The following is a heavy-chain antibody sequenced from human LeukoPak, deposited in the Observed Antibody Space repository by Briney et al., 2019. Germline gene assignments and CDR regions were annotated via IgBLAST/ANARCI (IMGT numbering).Heavy chain of an antibody. D-gene: IGHD6-13*01. CDR1: GYTFTGYY. CDR3: ARIAAAVDY. J-gene: IGHJ4*02. V-gene: IGHV1-2*02. Sequence: ASVEVSCKASGYTFTGYYMHWVRQAPGQGLEWMGWINPNSGGTNYAQKFQGRVTMARDTSISTACMELSRLRSDDTAVYYCARIAAAVDYWGQGTLVTVSS. CDR2: INPNSGGT.